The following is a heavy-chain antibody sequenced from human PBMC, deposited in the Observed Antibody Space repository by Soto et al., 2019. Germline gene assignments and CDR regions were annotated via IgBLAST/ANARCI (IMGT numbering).Heavy chain of an antibody. Sequence: PSETLSLTCAVYGGSFSGYYWSWIRQPPGKGLEWIGEINHSGSTNYNPSLKSRVTISVDTSKNQFSLKLSSVTAADTAVYYCARGYCSSNSCYDFDYWGQGTLVTVSS. CDR2: INHSGST. CDR1: GGSFSGYY. J-gene: IGHJ4*02. CDR3: ARGYCSSNSCYDFDY. D-gene: IGHD2-2*01. V-gene: IGHV4-34*01.